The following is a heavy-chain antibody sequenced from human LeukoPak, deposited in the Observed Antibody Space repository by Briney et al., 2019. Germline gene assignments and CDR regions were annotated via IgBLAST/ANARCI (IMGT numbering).Heavy chain of an antibody. Sequence: SVKVSCKASGDTFSKYAISWVRQAPGQGLEWMGGIIPIFGTTNYAQKLQGRVTITTDESTSTTYMELSSLRSEDTAVYYCARDHSTDYGDYENWFDPWGQGTLVTVST. CDR1: GDTFSKYA. J-gene: IGHJ5*02. CDR2: IIPIFGTT. CDR3: ARDHSTDYGDYENWFDP. D-gene: IGHD4-17*01. V-gene: IGHV1-69*05.